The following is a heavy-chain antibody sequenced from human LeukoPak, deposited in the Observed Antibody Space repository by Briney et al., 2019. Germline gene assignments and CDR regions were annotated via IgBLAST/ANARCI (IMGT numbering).Heavy chain of an antibody. CDR3: TRGRTAMITAGVDY. Sequence: GGSLRLSCAASGFTFSSYSMNWVRQAPGKGLEWVSSISSSSSYMYYADSVKGRFTISRDNAKNSLHLQVNSLRAEDTAVYFCTRGRTAMITAGVDYWGQGTLVTVSS. CDR2: ISSSSSYM. V-gene: IGHV3-21*01. D-gene: IGHD5-18*01. CDR1: GFTFSSYS. J-gene: IGHJ4*02.